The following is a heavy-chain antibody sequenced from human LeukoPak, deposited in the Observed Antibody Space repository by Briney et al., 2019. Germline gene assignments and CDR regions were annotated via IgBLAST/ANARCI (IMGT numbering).Heavy chain of an antibody. J-gene: IGHJ3*02. CDR2: ISSSSSYI. V-gene: IGHV3-21*01. D-gene: IGHD2-2*01. Sequence: GGSLRLSCAASGFTFSSYSMNWVRQAPGKGLEWVSSISSSSSYIYYADSVKGRFTNSRDNAKNSLYLQMNSLRAEDTAVYYCARDRVSNLRDAFDIWGQGTMVTVSS. CDR1: GFTFSSYS. CDR3: ARDRVSNLRDAFDI.